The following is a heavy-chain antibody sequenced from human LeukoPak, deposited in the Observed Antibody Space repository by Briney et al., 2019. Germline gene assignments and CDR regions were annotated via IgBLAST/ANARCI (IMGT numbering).Heavy chain of an antibody. V-gene: IGHV4-34*01. J-gene: IGHJ4*02. Sequence: PSETLSLTCAVYGGSFSGYYWSWIRQPPGKGLEWIGEINHSGSTNYNPSLKSRVTISVDTSKNQFSLKLSSVTAADTAVYYCARELGSSAGDFDYWGQGTLVTVSS. CDR3: ARELGSSAGDFDY. CDR2: INHSGST. CDR1: GGSFSGYY. D-gene: IGHD2-2*01.